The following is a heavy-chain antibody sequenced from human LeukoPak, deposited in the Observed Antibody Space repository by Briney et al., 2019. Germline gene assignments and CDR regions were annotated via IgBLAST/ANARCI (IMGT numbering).Heavy chain of an antibody. CDR1: GYTFTSYA. D-gene: IGHD4-17*01. J-gene: IGHJ3*02. V-gene: IGHV1-3*01. CDR3: ARAVFYGDYFDAFDI. Sequence: ASVKVSCKASGYTFTSYAMHWVRQAPGQGLEWMGWINAGNGNTKYSQKFQGRVTITRDTSASTAYMELSSLRSEDTAVYYCARAVFYGDYFDAFDIWGQGTMVTVSS. CDR2: INAGNGNT.